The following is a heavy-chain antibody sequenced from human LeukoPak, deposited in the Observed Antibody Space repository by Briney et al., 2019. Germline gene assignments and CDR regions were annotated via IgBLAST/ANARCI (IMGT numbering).Heavy chain of an antibody. D-gene: IGHD2-2*02. J-gene: IGHJ5*02. CDR3: ARGDSSTSCYKRDDWFDP. V-gene: IGHV4-61*02. CDR1: GGSISSGSYY. Sequence: SQTLSLTCTVSGGSISSGSYYWSWIRQPAGKGLEWIGRIYTSGSTNYNPSLKSRVTISVDTSKNQFSLKLSSVTAADTAVYYCARGDSSTSCYKRDDWFDPWGQGTLVTVSS. CDR2: IYTSGST.